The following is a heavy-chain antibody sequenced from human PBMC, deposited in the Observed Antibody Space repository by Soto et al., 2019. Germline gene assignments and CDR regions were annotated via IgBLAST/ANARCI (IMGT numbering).Heavy chain of an antibody. CDR1: GASMSSYY. CDR2: VYSSGGT. D-gene: IGHD3-3*01. Sequence: QVHLQQSGPGLVKPSETLSLTCTVSGASMSSYYWTWIRQPAGKGLEWIGRVYSSGGTHYSPSLKSRVIISLDTSKNQVSLRLLSVTDADTAVYFCARGQRFSDWFDPWGQVTLVTVSS. V-gene: IGHV4-4*07. J-gene: IGHJ5*02. CDR3: ARGQRFSDWFDP.